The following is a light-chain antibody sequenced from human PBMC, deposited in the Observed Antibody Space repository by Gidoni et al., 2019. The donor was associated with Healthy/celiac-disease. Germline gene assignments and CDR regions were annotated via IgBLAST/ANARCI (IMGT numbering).Light chain of an antibody. CDR3: QSYDSSLSGSHVV. CDR2: GNS. Sequence: QSVLTQPPSVSGAPGHRVTISCTGSSSNIGAGYDVHWYQQLPGTAPKLLIYGNSNRPSGVPDRFAGSKSGTSASRAITGLQAEDEADYYCQSYDSSLSGSHVVFGGGTKLTVL. J-gene: IGLJ2*01. V-gene: IGLV1-40*01. CDR1: SSNIGAGYD.